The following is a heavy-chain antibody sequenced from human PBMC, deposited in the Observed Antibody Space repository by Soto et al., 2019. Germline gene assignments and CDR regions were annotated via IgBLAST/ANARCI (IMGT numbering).Heavy chain of an antibody. J-gene: IGHJ4*02. V-gene: IGHV4-31*03. D-gene: IGHD4-17*01. Sequence: PAETLSLTCTVSGGSINTGGYYWSWIRQHPGKGLEWIGYIYNSGSAYYNPSLKTRVSISIDTSKNQFSLKVRSVTAADTALFYCARGYGGKETDSRGQGTLVTVSS. CDR1: GGSINTGGYY. CDR2: IYNSGSA. CDR3: ARGYGGKETDS.